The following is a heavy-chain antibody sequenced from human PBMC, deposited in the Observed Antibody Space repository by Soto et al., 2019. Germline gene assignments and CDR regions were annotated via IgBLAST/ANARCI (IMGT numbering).Heavy chain of an antibody. CDR3: ARDRIQWLVRDDWFDP. CDR2: INAGNGNT. V-gene: IGHV1-3*01. D-gene: IGHD6-19*01. Sequence: GASVKVSCKASGYTFTSYAMHWVRQAPGQRLEWMGWINAGNGNTKYSQKFQGRVTITRDTSASTAYMELRSLRSDDTAVYYCARDRIQWLVRDDWFDPWGQGTLVTVSS. J-gene: IGHJ5*02. CDR1: GYTFTSYA.